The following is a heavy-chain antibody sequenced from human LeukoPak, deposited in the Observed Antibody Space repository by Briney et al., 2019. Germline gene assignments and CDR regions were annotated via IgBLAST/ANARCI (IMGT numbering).Heavy chain of an antibody. CDR2: ISGSSGNI. D-gene: IGHD6-13*01. Sequence: AGSLRLSCAASGFTFSYDSMNWVRQAPGKGLEWVSSISGSSGNIYYADSVKGRFTISRDNAKNSLSLQMNRLRAEDTAVYDCARDPSVVAEAVNWFDPWGQGILVTVSS. CDR3: ARDPSVVAEAVNWFDP. V-gene: IGHV3-21*01. CDR1: GFTFSYDS. J-gene: IGHJ5*02.